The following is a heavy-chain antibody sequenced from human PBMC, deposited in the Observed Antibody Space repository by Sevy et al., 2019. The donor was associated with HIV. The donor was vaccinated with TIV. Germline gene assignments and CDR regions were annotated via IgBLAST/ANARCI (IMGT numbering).Heavy chain of an antibody. CDR3: ARVVGYVSRNYYKYYYDLDV. J-gene: IGHJ6*04. CDR2: ISSISTII. CDR1: GFSFNSFD. Sequence: GGSLRLSCTASGFSFNSFDMNWVRQAPGKGLEWVASISSISTIIYYGDAVRGRFSISRDNAKKSLYLQMNSLRVEDTAAYYCARVVGYVSRNYYKYYYDLDVWGKGTAVSVSS. V-gene: IGHV3-21*01. D-gene: IGHD3-10*01.